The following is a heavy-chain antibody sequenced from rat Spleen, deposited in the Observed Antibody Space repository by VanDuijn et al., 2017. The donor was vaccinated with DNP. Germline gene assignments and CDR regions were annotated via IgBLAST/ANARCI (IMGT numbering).Heavy chain of an antibody. CDR2: ISPSGGNT. D-gene: IGHD1-11*01. V-gene: IGHV5-19*01. CDR1: GFTFSNFV. Sequence: EVQLVESGGGLVQPGRSLKLSCAASGFTFSNFVMYWIRQAPAKGLEWAASISPSGGNTYSGDSVKGRFTISRDNAKSTLYLQMDSLRSEDTATYYCARHYGGYSYYWYFDFWGPGTMVTVSS. J-gene: IGHJ1*01. CDR3: ARHYGGYSYYWYFDF.